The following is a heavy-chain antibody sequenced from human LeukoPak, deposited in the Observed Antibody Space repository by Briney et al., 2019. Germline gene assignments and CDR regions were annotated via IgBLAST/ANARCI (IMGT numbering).Heavy chain of an antibody. V-gene: IGHV3-33*01. CDR3: ARSLERYYSGSGSYYMNNWFDP. CDR2: IWYDGSKK. J-gene: IGHJ5*02. Sequence: PGGSLRLSCAASGFTFSSYGMHWVRQAPGKGLEWVAVIWYDGSKKYYVDSVKGRFTISRDNSKNTLYLEMNSLRAEDTAVYYCARSLERYYSGSGSYYMNNWFDPWGQGTLVTVSS. D-gene: IGHD3-10*01. CDR1: GFTFSSYG.